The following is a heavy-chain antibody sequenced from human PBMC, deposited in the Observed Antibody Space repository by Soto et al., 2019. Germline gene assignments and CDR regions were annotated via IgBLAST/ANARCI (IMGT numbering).Heavy chain of an antibody. Sequence: SDTLSLTCAVYGWPFSGYYWSWFRQPPGKGLEWIGEINHSGSTNYNPSLKSRVTISVDTSKNQFSLKLSSVTAADTAVYYCARGEYIGRAVWGQGTTVTVSS. CDR3: ARGEYIGRAV. V-gene: IGHV4-34*01. D-gene: IGHD5-12*01. J-gene: IGHJ6*02. CDR1: GWPFSGYY. CDR2: INHSGST.